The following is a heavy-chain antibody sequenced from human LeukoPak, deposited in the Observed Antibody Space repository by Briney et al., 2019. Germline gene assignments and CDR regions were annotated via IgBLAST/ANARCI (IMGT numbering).Heavy chain of an antibody. V-gene: IGHV3-23*01. CDR2: ISGSGGST. J-gene: IGHJ6*03. Sequence: PGGSLRLSCAASGFTFSSYAMSWVRQAPGKGLEWVSAISGSGGSTYYADSVKGRFTISRDNSRNTLYLQMNSLRAEDTAVYYCAREEWDSSYYMDVWGKGTTVTVSS. CDR1: GFTFSSYA. CDR3: AREEWDSSYYMDV. D-gene: IGHD1-26*01.